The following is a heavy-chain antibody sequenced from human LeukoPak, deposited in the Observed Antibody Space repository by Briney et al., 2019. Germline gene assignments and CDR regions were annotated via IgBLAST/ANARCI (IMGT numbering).Heavy chain of an antibody. J-gene: IGHJ5*02. V-gene: IGHV1-69*05. CDR1: GGTFSSYA. D-gene: IGHD2-2*01. CDR3: ARACSTSCPRDNWFDP. Sequence: SVKVSCKASGGTFSSYAISWVRQAPGQGLEWMGRIIPIFGTANYAQKFQGRATITTDESTSTAYMELSSLRSEDTAVYYCARACSTSCPRDNWFDPWGQGTLVTVSS. CDR2: IIPIFGTA.